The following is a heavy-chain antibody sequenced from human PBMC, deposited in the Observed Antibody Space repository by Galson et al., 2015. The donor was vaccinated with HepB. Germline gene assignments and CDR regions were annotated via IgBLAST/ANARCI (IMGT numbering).Heavy chain of an antibody. CDR1: GYTFTSYG. J-gene: IGHJ4*02. V-gene: IGHV1-18*04. D-gene: IGHD3-10*01. CDR3: ARALNLYGSGSYHDY. Sequence: SVKVSCKASGYTFTSYGISWVRQAPGQGLEWMGWISAYNGNTNYAQKLQGRVTMTTDTSTSTAYMELRSLRSDDTAVYYCARALNLYGSGSYHDYWGQGTLVTVSS. CDR2: ISAYNGNT.